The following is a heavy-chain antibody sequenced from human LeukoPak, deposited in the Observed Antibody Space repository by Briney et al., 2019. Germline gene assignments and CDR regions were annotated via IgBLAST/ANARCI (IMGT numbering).Heavy chain of an antibody. CDR2: ISGSGGNT. J-gene: IGHJ5*02. D-gene: IGHD4-17*01. CDR1: VFTFTNYA. CDR3: AKDRVPLYGDLINWFDP. V-gene: IGHV3-23*01. Sequence: GGSLRLSCAASVFTFTNYAMSWVRQAPGKGLECVSAISGSGGNTYYADSVKGRFTISRDNSKNTLYLQMNRMRAEDTAVYYCAKDRVPLYGDLINWFDPWGQGTLVTVSS.